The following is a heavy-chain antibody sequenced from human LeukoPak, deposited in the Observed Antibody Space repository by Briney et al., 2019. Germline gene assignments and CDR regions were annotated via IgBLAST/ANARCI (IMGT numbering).Heavy chain of an antibody. Sequence: GGSLRLSCAASGFTFSSYWMHWVRQAPGKGLVWVSRINSDGSSTSYADSVKGRFTITRDNAKNTLYLQMNSLRAEDAAVYYCARDAIAARADFDYWGQGTLVTVSS. CDR2: INSDGSST. CDR1: GFTFSSYW. CDR3: ARDAIAARADFDY. J-gene: IGHJ4*02. V-gene: IGHV3-74*01. D-gene: IGHD6-6*01.